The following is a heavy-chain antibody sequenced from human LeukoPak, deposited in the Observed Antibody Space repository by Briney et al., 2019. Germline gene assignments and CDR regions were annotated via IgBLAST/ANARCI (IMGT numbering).Heavy chain of an antibody. CDR3: ARETPGAGHFDY. V-gene: IGHV3-53*01. CDR2: IYSGGST. Sequence: GGSLRLSCAASGFTVSSNYMSWVRQAPGKGLEWVSVIYSGGSTYYADSVKGRFTISRDNSKNTLYLQMNSLRAEDTAVYYCARETPGAGHFDYWGQGSLVTASS. CDR1: GFTVSSNY. D-gene: IGHD7-27*01. J-gene: IGHJ4*02.